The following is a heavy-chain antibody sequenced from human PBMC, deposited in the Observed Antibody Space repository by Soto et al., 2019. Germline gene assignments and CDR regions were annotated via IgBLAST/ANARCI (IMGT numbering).Heavy chain of an antibody. CDR2: IYYRGNT. V-gene: IGHV4-59*11. CDR1: GGSISSHY. D-gene: IGHD1-26*01. Sequence: SETLSLTCTVSGGSISSHYWSWVRQAPGKGLEWIGCIYYRGNTFYNPSLKSRGTISVDTSNNQFSLKLDSVTPADTAVYYCARDGREASGIDVWGQGTAVTISS. CDR3: ARDGREASGIDV. J-gene: IGHJ6*02.